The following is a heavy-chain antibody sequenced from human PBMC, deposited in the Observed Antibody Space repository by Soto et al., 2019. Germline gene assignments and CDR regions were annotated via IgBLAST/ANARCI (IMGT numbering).Heavy chain of an antibody. CDR2: INPNSGGT. CDR3: ARAPTIFGVVIDSYGMDV. V-gene: IGHV1-2*04. CDR1: GYTFTGYY. J-gene: IGHJ6*02. Sequence: GASVKVSCKASGYTFTGYYMHWVRQAPGQGLEWMGWINPNSGGTNYAQKFQGWVTMTRDTSISTAYMEPSRLRSDDTAVYYCARAPTIFGVVIDSYGMDVWGQGTTVTVSS. D-gene: IGHD3-3*01.